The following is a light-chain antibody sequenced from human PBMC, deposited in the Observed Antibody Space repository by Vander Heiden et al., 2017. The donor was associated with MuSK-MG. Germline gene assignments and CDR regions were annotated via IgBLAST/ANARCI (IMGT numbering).Light chain of an antibody. Sequence: QSVLTQPPSVSGAPGQRITISCTGSRSNIGAGFDVHWYRQLPGTAPKLLIYGNNNRSSGVPDRVSGSKSGTSAALAIARLQAEDEADYYCQSYDNSRSPYYVFGTGTKVTVL. CDR3: QSYDNSRSPYYV. V-gene: IGLV1-40*01. CDR1: RSNIGAGFD. CDR2: GNN. J-gene: IGLJ1*01.